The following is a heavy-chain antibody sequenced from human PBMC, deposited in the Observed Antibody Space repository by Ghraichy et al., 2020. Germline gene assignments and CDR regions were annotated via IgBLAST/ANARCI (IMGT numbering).Heavy chain of an antibody. CDR2: ISTSSDST. J-gene: IGHJ4*02. V-gene: IGHV3-23*01. CDR1: GFTFSSNA. CDR3: AKMLGAYRYGQGDY. Sequence: GGSLRLSCAASGFTFSSNAMTWVRQTPGKGLEWVSGISTSSDSTYYADSVKGRFTISRDNSKNMLYLQMSSLRAEDTAVYYCAKMLGAYRYGQGDYWGQGTLVTVSS. D-gene: IGHD5-18*01.